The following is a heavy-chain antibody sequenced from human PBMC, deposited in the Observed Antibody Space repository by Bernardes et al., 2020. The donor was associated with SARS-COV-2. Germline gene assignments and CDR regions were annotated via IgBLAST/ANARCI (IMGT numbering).Heavy chain of an antibody. CDR3: ARAVRTIFGVVNNFDY. CDR1: GGSISSGDYY. J-gene: IGHJ4*02. V-gene: IGHV4-30-4*01. Sequence: SEPLSLTCTVSGGSISSGDYYWSWIRQPPGTGLEWIGYIYYSGSTYYNPSLKSRVTISVDTSKNQFSLKLSSVTAADTAVYYCARAVRTIFGVVNNFDYWGQGTLVTVSS. CDR2: IYYSGST. D-gene: IGHD3-3*01.